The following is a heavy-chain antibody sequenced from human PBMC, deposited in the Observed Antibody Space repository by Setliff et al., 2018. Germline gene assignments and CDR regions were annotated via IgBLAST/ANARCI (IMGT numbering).Heavy chain of an antibody. CDR1: GFTFNTYS. CDR3: ARGYYYGLDV. Sequence: GGSLRLSCAASGFTFNTYSMNWVRQAPGKGLEWISYISSSGITIYYADSVKGRFTISRDNAKNSLYLQMNSLRAEDTAVYYCARGYYYGLDVWAQRTTVTVSS. V-gene: IGHV3-48*01. J-gene: IGHJ6*02. CDR2: ISSSGITI.